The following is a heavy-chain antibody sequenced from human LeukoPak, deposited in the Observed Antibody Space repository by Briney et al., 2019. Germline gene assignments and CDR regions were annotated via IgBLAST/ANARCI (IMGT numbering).Heavy chain of an antibody. CDR2: ITIAGGAT. D-gene: IGHD6-19*01. Sequence: GGSLRLSCAASGFTFSSSWIHGVRQPPGKGLVWVSRITIAGGATSYADSVKGRFTISRDNAKNTLYLQVNSLRAEDTAVYYCARGPVAGVYYFDYWGQGTLVTVSS. CDR1: GFTFSSSW. V-gene: IGHV3-74*01. J-gene: IGHJ4*02. CDR3: ARGPVAGVYYFDY.